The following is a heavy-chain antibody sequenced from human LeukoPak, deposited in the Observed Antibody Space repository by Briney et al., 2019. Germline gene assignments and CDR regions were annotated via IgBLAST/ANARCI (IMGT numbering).Heavy chain of an antibody. D-gene: IGHD3-22*01. Sequence: GGSLRLSCAASGFTFSSYAMTWVRQAPGKGLEWVSTICGGGDNTYYADSVKGRFTISRDNSKNTLYLQMNSLRAEDTAVYYCARDSYPRDYYDSSGYYPRESYFDYWGQGTLVTVSS. CDR2: ICGGGDNT. CDR1: GFTFSSYA. V-gene: IGHV3-23*01. J-gene: IGHJ4*02. CDR3: ARDSYPRDYYDSSGYYPRESYFDY.